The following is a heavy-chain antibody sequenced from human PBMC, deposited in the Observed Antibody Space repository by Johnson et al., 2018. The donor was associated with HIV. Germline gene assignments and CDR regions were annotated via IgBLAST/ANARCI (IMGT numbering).Heavy chain of an antibody. CDR2: ISWNRDRT. D-gene: IGHD3-9*01. Sequence: EVQVVESGGGLVQPGGSLRLSCAASGFTFDDYSMHWVRQVPGKGLEWVSRISWNRDRTDYADSVKGRFTISRDKAKNSLYLQMSSLRPEDTALYYCAKGDLTGWSTDALDIRGQGTMVTVSS. J-gene: IGHJ3*02. CDR3: AKGDLTGWSTDALDI. CDR1: GFTFDDYS. V-gene: IGHV3-9*01.